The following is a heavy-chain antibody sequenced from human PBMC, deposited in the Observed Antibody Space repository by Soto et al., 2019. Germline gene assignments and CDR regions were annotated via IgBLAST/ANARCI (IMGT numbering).Heavy chain of an antibody. D-gene: IGHD2-2*01. Sequence: PGGSLRLSCAASGFTFSDYYMTWIRQAPGKGLEWVSYISSTGSTAYYADSVKGRFTVSRDNARKSLYLQMNSLRAEDTAVYYCAKGCSTYYFDYWGQGALVTLSS. CDR2: ISSTGSTA. CDR3: AKGCSTYYFDY. V-gene: IGHV3-11*01. J-gene: IGHJ4*02. CDR1: GFTFSDYY.